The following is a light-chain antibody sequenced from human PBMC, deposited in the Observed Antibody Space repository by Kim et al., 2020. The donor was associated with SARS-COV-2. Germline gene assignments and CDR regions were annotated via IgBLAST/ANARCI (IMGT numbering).Light chain of an antibody. CDR1: SSNIGSNT. J-gene: IGLJ1*01. V-gene: IGLV1-44*01. CDR3: AAWDDSLNAYV. CDR2: SGN. Sequence: QSVLTQPPSASGTPGQRVTISCSGSSSNIGSNTVNWYQQLPGTAPNLLIYSGNQRPSGVPDRFSGSKSGTSASLAISGLQSEDEADYYCAAWDDSLNAYVFATGTKVTVL.